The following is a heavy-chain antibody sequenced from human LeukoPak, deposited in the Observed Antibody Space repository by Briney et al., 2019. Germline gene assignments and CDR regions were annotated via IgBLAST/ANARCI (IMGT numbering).Heavy chain of an antibody. J-gene: IGHJ4*02. CDR3: AGRFGSSWYEDYFDY. CDR2: ISYSGSA. CDR1: GASVTHGGFS. Sequence: SETLSLTCAVSGASVTHGGFSWTWVRQPPGKGLEWLVLISYSGSAHYTLSLKSRLSISVDTSKNQFSLKLTSVTAADTAVYYCAGRFGSSWYEDYFDYWGQGTLVTVSS. V-gene: IGHV4-30-4*07. D-gene: IGHD6-13*01.